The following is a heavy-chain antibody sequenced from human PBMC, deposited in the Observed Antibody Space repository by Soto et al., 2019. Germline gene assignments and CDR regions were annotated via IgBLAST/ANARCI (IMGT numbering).Heavy chain of an antibody. V-gene: IGHV3-30*18. Sequence: PGGSLRLSCAASGFTFSSYGMHWVRQAPGKGLEWVAVISYDGSNKYYADSVKGRFTISRDNSKNTLYLQMNSLRAEDTAVYYCAKDLGQQLAHYYYYYGMDVWGQGTTVTVSS. J-gene: IGHJ6*02. CDR1: GFTFSSYG. D-gene: IGHD6-13*01. CDR2: ISYDGSNK. CDR3: AKDLGQQLAHYYYYYGMDV.